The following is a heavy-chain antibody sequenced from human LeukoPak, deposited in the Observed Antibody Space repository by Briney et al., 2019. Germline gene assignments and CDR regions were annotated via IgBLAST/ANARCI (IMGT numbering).Heavy chain of an antibody. CDR2: IKSKTDGGTT. CDR3: TTNYGDYEGWFDP. J-gene: IGHJ5*02. Sequence: GGSLRLSCAVSGFTFSNAWMSWVRQAPGKGLEWVGRIKSKTDGGTTDYAAPVKGRFTISRDDSKNTLYLQMNSLKTEDTAVYYCTTNYGDYEGWFDPWGQGTLVTVSA. V-gene: IGHV3-15*01. D-gene: IGHD4-17*01. CDR1: GFTFSNAW.